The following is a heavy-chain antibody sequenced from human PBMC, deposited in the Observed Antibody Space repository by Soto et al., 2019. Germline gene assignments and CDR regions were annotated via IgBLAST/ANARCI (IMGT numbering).Heavy chain of an antibody. Sequence: QITVKESGLTLVKPTETLTLTCTFSGFSLSSIGMGVGWIRQPPGKALEWLALIYWDDDKRYSPSLSSRLTITKDPSTNQVDLTMTNMDPVDTATYYFARLTRGVYDLDRLWEKFDYWGQGTLVTVSS. CDR3: ARLTRGVYDLDRLWEKFDY. CDR2: IYWDDDK. J-gene: IGHJ4*02. D-gene: IGHD5-12*01. V-gene: IGHV2-5*02. CDR1: GFSLSSIGMG.